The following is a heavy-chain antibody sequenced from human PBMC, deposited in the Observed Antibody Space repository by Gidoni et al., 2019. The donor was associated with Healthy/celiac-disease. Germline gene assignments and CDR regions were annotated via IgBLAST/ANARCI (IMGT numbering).Heavy chain of an antibody. J-gene: IGHJ4*02. CDR2: IDPSDSYT. CDR3: ARQNGDYVIVYHY. V-gene: IGHV5-10-1*03. Sequence: EVQLVQSGAEVKQPGESLRISCKGSGYSFTSYWISWVRQMPGQGLERMGRIDPSDSYTNYSPSFQGHVTISADKSISTAYLQWSSLKASDTAMYYCARQNGDYVIVYHYWGQGTLVTVSS. CDR1: GYSFTSYW. D-gene: IGHD4-17*01.